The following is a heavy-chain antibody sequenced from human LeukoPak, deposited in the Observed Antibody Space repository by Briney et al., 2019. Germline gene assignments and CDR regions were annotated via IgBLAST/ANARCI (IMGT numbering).Heavy chain of an antibody. CDR2: IYYSGST. Sequence: SETLSLTCTVSGGSISSYYWSWIRQPPGKGLEWIGYIYYSGSTNYNPSLKSRVTISVDTSKNQFSLKLSSVTAADTAVYYCARAFRPWFGELLEGYAFDIWGQGTMVTVSS. CDR3: ARAFRPWFGELLEGYAFDI. CDR1: GGSISSYY. J-gene: IGHJ3*02. V-gene: IGHV4-59*01. D-gene: IGHD3-10*01.